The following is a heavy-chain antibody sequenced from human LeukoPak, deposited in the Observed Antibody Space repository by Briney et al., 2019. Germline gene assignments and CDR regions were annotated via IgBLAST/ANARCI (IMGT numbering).Heavy chain of an antibody. V-gene: IGHV1-8*01. CDR1: GYTLTSYD. D-gene: IGHD2-21*02. CDR2: MNPNSGNT. Sequence: ASVKVSCKASGYTLTSYDINWVRQATGQGLEWMGWMNPNSGNTGYAQKFQGRVTMTRNTSISTAYMELSSLRSEDTAVYYCARENIVVVTVGMDVWGQGTTVTVSS. J-gene: IGHJ6*02. CDR3: ARENIVVVTVGMDV.